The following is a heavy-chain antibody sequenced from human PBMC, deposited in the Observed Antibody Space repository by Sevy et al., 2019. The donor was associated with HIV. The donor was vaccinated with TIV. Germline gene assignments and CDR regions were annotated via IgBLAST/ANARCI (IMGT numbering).Heavy chain of an antibody. CDR3: ASYSSGWYQAWFDP. D-gene: IGHD6-19*01. CDR1: GFTFSSYA. J-gene: IGHJ5*02. V-gene: IGHV3-23*01. Sequence: GGSLRLSCAASGFTFSSYAMSWVRQAPGKGLEWVSAISGSGGSTYYADSAKGRFTISRDNSKNTLYLQMNSLRAEDTAVYYCASYSSGWYQAWFDPWGQGTLVTVSS. CDR2: ISGSGGST.